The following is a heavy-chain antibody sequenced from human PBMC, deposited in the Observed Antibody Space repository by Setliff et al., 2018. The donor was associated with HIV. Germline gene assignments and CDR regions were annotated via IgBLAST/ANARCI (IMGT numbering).Heavy chain of an antibody. CDR2: IHEKGHT. CDR3: ARHRQWHLLPDH. J-gene: IGHJ4*02. D-gene: IGHD6-19*01. V-gene: IGHV4-39*01. CDR1: GGSISTDHN. Sequence: PSETLSLTCTVSGGSISTDHNWGWFRQPPGKGLEWIAGIHEKGHTYYNPSLKSRVTILMDTSNKQFSVRLRSVTAADTATYYCARHRQWHLLPDHWGQGVWVTVSS.